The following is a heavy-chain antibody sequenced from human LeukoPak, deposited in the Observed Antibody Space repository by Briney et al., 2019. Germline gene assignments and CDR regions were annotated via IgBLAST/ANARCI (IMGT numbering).Heavy chain of an antibody. CDR1: GGSFSGYY. V-gene: IGHV4-34*01. CDR2: INHSGST. D-gene: IGHD4-17*01. J-gene: IGHJ4*02. Sequence: SETLSLTCAVYGGSFSGYYWSWIRQPPGKGLEWIGEINHSGSTNYNPSLKSRVTISVDTSKNQFSLKLSSVTAADTAVYYCARPRTDYGAPRRSLDYWGQGTLVTVSS. CDR3: ARPRTDYGAPRRSLDY.